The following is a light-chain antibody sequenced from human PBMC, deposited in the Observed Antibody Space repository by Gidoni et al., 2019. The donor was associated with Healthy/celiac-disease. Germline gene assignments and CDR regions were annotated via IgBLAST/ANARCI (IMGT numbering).Light chain of an antibody. V-gene: IGLV2-14*03. CDR2: DVS. CDR1: SSDGGGFHY. CDR3: SSYTSSSTLV. Sequence: QSALTQPASVSVSPGQSITISCTGTSSDGGGFHYVSWYQQHPGKAPKLMIDDVSNRPSGVSNRFSGSKSGNTASLTIAGLQAEDEADYYGSSYTSSSTLVFGGGTKLTVL. J-gene: IGLJ2*01.